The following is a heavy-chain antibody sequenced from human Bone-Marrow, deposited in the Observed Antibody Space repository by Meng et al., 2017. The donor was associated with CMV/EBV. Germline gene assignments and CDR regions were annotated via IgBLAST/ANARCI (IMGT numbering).Heavy chain of an antibody. CDR3: AKVTGIAVAGTSGEDLDY. J-gene: IGHJ4*02. V-gene: IGHV3-30*04. D-gene: IGHD6-19*01. Sequence: GGSLRLSCAASGFTFSSYTMHWVRQAPGKGLEWVAVISYDGGNKYYADSVKGRFTISRDHSKNTLYLQMNSLRPDDTAVYYCAKVTGIAVAGTSGEDLDYWGQGTLVTVSS. CDR2: ISYDGGNK. CDR1: GFTFSSYT.